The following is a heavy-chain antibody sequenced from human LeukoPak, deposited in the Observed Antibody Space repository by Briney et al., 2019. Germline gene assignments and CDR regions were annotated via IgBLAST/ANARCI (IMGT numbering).Heavy chain of an antibody. CDR1: GYTFTGYY. V-gene: IGHV1-46*01. J-gene: IGHJ5*02. CDR2: INISGGNT. CDR3: ARGPHIRTYDRDNSFDP. Sequence: GASVKVSCKSSGYTFTGYYMHWVRQAPGQGLEWMGIINISGGNTNYAQKFQGRVTMTRDISTSTVYMELSSLRSEGTAIYYWARGPHIRTYDRDNSFDPWVQAALVAVSS. D-gene: IGHD3-3*01.